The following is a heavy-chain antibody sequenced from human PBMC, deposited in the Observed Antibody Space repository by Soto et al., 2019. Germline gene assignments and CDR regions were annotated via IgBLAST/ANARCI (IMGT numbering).Heavy chain of an antibody. J-gene: IGHJ4*02. CDR2: INHSGST. D-gene: IGHD3-10*01. Sequence: SDTLSLTCAVYGGSFSGFYWSWIRQPPGKGLEWIGEINHSGSTNYNPSLKSRVTISVDTSKNQFSLKLSSVTAADTAVYYCARGPGSLITMVRGTFDYWGQGTLVTVSS. V-gene: IGHV4-34*01. CDR1: GGSFSGFY. CDR3: ARGPGSLITMVRGTFDY.